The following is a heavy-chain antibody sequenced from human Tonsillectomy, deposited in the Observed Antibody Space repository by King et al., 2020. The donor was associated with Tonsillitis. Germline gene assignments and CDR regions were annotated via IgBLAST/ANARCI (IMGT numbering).Heavy chain of an antibody. D-gene: IGHD2-2*01. J-gene: IGHJ3*02. CDR1: RDTFAAYY. Sequence: VQLVESGAEVKKPGASVKVSCKAARDTFAAYYVHWVRQAPGQGLEWMGWSNPNSGGTNYAQKFQGRVTMARDTSIYTAYMELSGLRYDDTALYYCALRRAYCSSTGCYSADAFDIWGRGTMVTVSS. CDR3: ALRRAYCSSTGCYSADAFDI. CDR2: SNPNSGGT. V-gene: IGHV1-2*02.